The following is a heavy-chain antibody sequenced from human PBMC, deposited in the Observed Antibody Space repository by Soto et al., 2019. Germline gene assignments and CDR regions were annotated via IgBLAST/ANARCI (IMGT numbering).Heavy chain of an antibody. Sequence: ASVKVSCKASGYTFTGYYMHWVRQAPGQGLEWMGWVNPNSGGTNYAQKFQGWVTMTRDTSISTAYMELSRLRSDDTAVYYCASRIAAAGYAFDIWGQGTMVTVSS. CDR3: ASRIAAAGYAFDI. D-gene: IGHD6-13*01. CDR1: GYTFTGYY. V-gene: IGHV1-2*04. CDR2: VNPNSGGT. J-gene: IGHJ3*02.